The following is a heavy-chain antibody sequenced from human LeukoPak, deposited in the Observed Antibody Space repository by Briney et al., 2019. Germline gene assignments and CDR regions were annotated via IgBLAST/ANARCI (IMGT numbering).Heavy chain of an antibody. V-gene: IGHV3-53*01. CDR2: IYSGGST. D-gene: IGHD3-10*01. J-gene: IGHJ3*02. CDR1: GFTVSSNY. Sequence: PGGSLRLSCAASGFTVSSNYMSWVRQAPGKGLEWVSVIYSGGSTYYADSVKGRFTISRDNSKNTLYLQMNSLKTEDTAVYYCTTEGGKLLWFGELIVSPRSDAFDIWGQGTMVTVSS. CDR3: TTEGGKLLWFGELIVSPRSDAFDI.